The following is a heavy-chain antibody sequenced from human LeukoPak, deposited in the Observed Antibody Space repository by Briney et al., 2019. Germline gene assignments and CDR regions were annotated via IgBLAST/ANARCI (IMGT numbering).Heavy chain of an antibody. CDR1: GFTFSSYS. J-gene: IGHJ5*02. V-gene: IGHV4-34*01. CDR2: INHSGST. D-gene: IGHD6-13*01. Sequence: GSLRLSCAASGFTFSSYSMNWVRQPPGKGLEWIGEINHSGSTNYNPSLKSRVTISVDTSKNQFSLKLSSVTAADTAVYYCASPRTAAGTPWSQGTLVTVSS. CDR3: ASPRTAAGTP.